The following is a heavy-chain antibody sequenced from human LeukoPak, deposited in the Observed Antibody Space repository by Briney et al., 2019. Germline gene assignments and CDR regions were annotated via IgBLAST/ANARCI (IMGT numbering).Heavy chain of an antibody. CDR2: IYHSGST. D-gene: IGHD6-13*01. Sequence: PSETLSLTRAVSGGSISSSNWWSWVRQPPGKGLEWIGEIYHSGSTNYNPSLKSRVTISVDKSKNQFSLKLSSVTAADTAVYYCARTAWYSSSWYWFDPWGQGTLVTVSS. J-gene: IGHJ5*02. CDR3: ARTAWYSSSWYWFDP. CDR1: GGSISSSNW. V-gene: IGHV4-4*02.